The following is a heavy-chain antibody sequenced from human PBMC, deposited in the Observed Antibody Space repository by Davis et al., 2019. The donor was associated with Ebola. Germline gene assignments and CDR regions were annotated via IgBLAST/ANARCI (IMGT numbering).Heavy chain of an antibody. Sequence: GESLKISCAASGFTVSTNYMSWVRQAPGKGLEWVSVIYSGDNTYYADSVKGRFTISRDNSKSTLYLQMNSLRAEDTAGYYCARDNYFTYWGQGTLVTVSS. CDR3: ARDNYFTY. J-gene: IGHJ4*02. CDR2: IYSGDNT. V-gene: IGHV3-53*01. CDR1: GFTVSTNY.